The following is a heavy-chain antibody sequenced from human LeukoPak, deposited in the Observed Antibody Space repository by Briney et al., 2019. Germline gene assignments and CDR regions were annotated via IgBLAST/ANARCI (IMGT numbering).Heavy chain of an antibody. CDR2: TWYDGSSQ. D-gene: IGHD5-12*01. V-gene: IGHV3-33*01. CDR1: GFTFSMYA. Sequence: GRSLRLSCVASGFTFSMYAMHWVRQAPGKGLEWVALTWYDGSSQYYGDSVKGRFTISRDNSKNTLYLEMNSLRAEDTAVYYCARDGARGYSGHEYFQCHGMDVWGQGTTVTVSS. CDR3: ARDGARGYSGHEYFQCHGMDV. J-gene: IGHJ6*02.